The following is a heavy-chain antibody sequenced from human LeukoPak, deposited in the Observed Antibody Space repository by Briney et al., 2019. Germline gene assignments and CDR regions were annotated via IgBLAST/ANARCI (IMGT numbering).Heavy chain of an antibody. CDR2: IYYSGST. J-gene: IGHJ1*01. Sequence: SQTLSLTCTVSGGSISSGDYYWSWIRHPPGKGLEWIGYIYYSGSTNYNPSLKSRVTISVDTSKNQFSLKLSSVTAADTAVYYCARYYYGSGRAGFQHWGQGTLVTVSS. CDR3: ARYYYGSGRAGFQH. D-gene: IGHD3-10*01. V-gene: IGHV4-61*08. CDR1: GGSISSGDYY.